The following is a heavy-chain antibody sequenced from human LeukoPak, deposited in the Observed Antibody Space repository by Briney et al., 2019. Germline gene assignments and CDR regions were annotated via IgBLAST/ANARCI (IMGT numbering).Heavy chain of an antibody. CDR3: ARWSDYVSGSYYFDY. CDR2: ISYDGSNK. Sequence: GGSLRLSCAASAFTFSTYGMHWVRQAPGKGLEWVAVISYDGSNKYYADSVKGRFTISRDNSKNTLYLQMNGLRAEDTAVYYCARWSDYVSGSYYFDYWGRGTLVTVSP. D-gene: IGHD3-10*01. J-gene: IGHJ4*02. V-gene: IGHV3-33*01. CDR1: AFTFSTYG.